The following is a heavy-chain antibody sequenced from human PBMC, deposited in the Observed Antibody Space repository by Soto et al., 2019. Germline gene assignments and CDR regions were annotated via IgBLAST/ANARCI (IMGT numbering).Heavy chain of an antibody. CDR3: AKSSGDDYTY. CDR2: ISYDGSNK. V-gene: IGHV3-30*18. Sequence: GGSLRLSCAASGFTFSSYGMHWVRQAPGKGLEWVAVISYDGSNKYYADSVKGRFTISRDNSKNTLYLQMNSLRAEDTAVYYCAKSSGDDYTYWGQGTLVTVSS. CDR1: GFTFSSYG. D-gene: IGHD3-16*01. J-gene: IGHJ4*02.